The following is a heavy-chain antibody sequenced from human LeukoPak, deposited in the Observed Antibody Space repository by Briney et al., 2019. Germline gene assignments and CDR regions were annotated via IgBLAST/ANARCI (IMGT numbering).Heavy chain of an antibody. CDR1: GYTFTGYY. V-gene: IGHV1-2*02. D-gene: IGHD2-2*01. CDR3: ARCPHRRGSCPHFDY. Sequence: ASVKVSCKASGYTFTGYYVHWVRQAPGQGLEWMGWINANSGGINYGQNFQGRVTMTRDTSVSTAYMELSRLRSDDTAVYYCARCPHRRGSCPHFDYWGQGTLVTVSS. J-gene: IGHJ4*02. CDR2: INANSGGI.